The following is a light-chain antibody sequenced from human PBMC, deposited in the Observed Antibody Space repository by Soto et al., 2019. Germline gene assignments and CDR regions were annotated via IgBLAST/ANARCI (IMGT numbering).Light chain of an antibody. CDR2: DAS. J-gene: IGKJ5*01. Sequence: EIALTQSPATLSLSPGERATLSCRASQSVSSYLAWYQQKPGQAPRLLIYDASNRATGIPARFSGSGSGTDFPLTISSLEPEDFAVYYCQQRSNWSITFGQGTRMEIK. CDR3: QQRSNWSIT. V-gene: IGKV3-11*01. CDR1: QSVSSY.